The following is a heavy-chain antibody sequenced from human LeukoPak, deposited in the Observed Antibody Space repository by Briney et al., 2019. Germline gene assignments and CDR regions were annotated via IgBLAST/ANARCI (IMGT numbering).Heavy chain of an antibody. CDR1: GFTFSDYY. CDR3: ATIGGNFDNFDY. D-gene: IGHD4-23*01. V-gene: IGHV3-11*04. Sequence: GGSLRLSCAASGFTFSDYYMSWIRQPPGKGLEWVSYISSSGSTIYYADSVKGRFTISRDNAKNSLYLQMNSLRAGDTAVYYCATIGGNFDNFDYWGRGTLVTVS. J-gene: IGHJ4*02. CDR2: ISSSGSTI.